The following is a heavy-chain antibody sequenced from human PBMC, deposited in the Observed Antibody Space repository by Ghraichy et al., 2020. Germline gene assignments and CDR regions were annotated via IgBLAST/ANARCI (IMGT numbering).Heavy chain of an antibody. CDR3: ARDTPTDSGSYYRRDIFDAFDI. Sequence: ASVKVSCKASGYTFTGYYMHWVRQAPGQGLEWMGRINPNSGGTNYAQKFQGRVTMTRDTSISTAYMELSRLRSDDTAVYYCARDTPTDSGSYYRRDIFDAFDIWGQGTMVTVSS. CDR1: GYTFTGYY. J-gene: IGHJ3*02. D-gene: IGHD1-26*01. CDR2: INPNSGGT. V-gene: IGHV1-2*06.